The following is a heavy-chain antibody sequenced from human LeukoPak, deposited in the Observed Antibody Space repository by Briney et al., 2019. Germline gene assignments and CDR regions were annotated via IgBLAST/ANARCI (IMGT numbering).Heavy chain of an antibody. V-gene: IGHV3-30*03. Sequence: GRSLRLSCAASGFTFSSYGMHWVRQAPGKGLEWVAVISYDGSNKYYADSVKCRFTISRDNSKNTLYLQMNSLRAEDTAVYYCARESTAGYNSSWYGFRNWGQGTLVSVSS. J-gene: IGHJ1*01. CDR2: ISYDGSNK. D-gene: IGHD6-13*01. CDR3: ARESTAGYNSSWYGFRN. CDR1: GFTFSSYG.